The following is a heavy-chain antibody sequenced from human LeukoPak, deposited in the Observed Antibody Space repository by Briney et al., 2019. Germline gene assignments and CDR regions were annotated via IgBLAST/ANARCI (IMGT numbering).Heavy chain of an antibody. Sequence: GGSLRLSCAASGFTFSSYATSWVRQAPGKGLEWVSAISGSGGRTYYADSVKGRFTISRDNSKDTLYLQMNSLRAEDTAVYYCAKGQVLYYMDVWGKGTTVTVSS. CDR2: ISGSGGRT. CDR3: AKGQVLYYMDV. CDR1: GFTFSSYA. J-gene: IGHJ6*03. V-gene: IGHV3-23*01.